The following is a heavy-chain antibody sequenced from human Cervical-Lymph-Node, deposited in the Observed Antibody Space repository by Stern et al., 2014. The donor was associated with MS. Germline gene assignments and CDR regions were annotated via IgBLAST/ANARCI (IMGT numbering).Heavy chain of an antibody. CDR1: GG. V-gene: IGHV1-69*19. Sequence: QVQLVQSGAVVKKPGSSVKVSCKASGGISWVRQAPGQGLERVGVVSPFVHPSHYAQTFQGRGAVTADPSANATYLERTSLTSDDTAIYYCARGTGDNWFDPWGQGTRVTVSS. J-gene: IGHJ5*02. CDR3: ARGTGDNWFDP. CDR2: VSPFVHPS. D-gene: IGHD3-10*01.